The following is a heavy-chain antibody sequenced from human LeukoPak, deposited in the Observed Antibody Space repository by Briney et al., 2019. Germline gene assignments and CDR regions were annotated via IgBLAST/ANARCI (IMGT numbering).Heavy chain of an antibody. CDR3: ACSRIAAAGLPDVY. J-gene: IGHJ4*02. Sequence: ASVKVSCKASGYTFTGYYMHWVRQAPGQGLEWMGWINPNSGGTNYAQKFQGRVTMTRDTSISTAYMELSRLRSDDTAVYYCACSRIAAAGLPDVYWGQGTLSPSPQ. CDR1: GYTFTGYY. V-gene: IGHV1-2*02. D-gene: IGHD6-13*01. CDR2: INPNSGGT.